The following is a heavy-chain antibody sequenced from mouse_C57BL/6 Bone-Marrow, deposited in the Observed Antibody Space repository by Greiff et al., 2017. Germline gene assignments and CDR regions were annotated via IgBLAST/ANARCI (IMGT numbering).Heavy chain of an antibody. J-gene: IGHJ3*01. CDR2: LDPNSGGT. CDR1: GYTFTSYW. Sequence: VQLQQPGAELVKPGASVKLSCKASGYTFTSYWMHWVKQRPGRGLEWIGRLDPNSGGTTYKEKFKSKATLTVDKPSSTAYMQLSSLTSEDSAVYYWARAPYYSNYEFAYWGQGTLVTVSA. V-gene: IGHV1-72*01. CDR3: ARAPYYSNYEFAY. D-gene: IGHD2-5*01.